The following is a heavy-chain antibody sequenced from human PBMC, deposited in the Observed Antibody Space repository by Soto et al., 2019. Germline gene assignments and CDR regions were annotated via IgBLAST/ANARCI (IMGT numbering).Heavy chain of an antibody. CDR3: ARLIGDSWLDS. J-gene: IGHJ5*01. Sequence: QVQLQQSGPRLVKPSQTLSLTCAISGDSVSSNSATWDRIRQSRSRGLEWLGRTYFRSKWSTDYAVSLKGRITINPYTSNNPLSLQLDSVPPADTAVYYCARLIGDSWLDSWGQGTLVTVSS. V-gene: IGHV6-1*01. D-gene: IGHD2-8*01. CDR1: GDSVSSNSAT. CDR2: TYFRSKWST.